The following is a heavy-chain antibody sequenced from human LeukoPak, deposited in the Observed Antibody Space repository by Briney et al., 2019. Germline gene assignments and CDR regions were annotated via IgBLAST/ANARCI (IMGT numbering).Heavy chain of an antibody. V-gene: IGHV4-59*01. Sequence: SETLSLTCTVSGGSISSYYWSWIRQPPGKGLEWIGYIYYSGSTNYNPSLKSRVTISVDTSKNQFSLKLSSVTAADTAVYYCAGIVVVPAATTGGDWFDPWGQGTLVTVSS. CDR3: AGIVVVPAATTGGDWFDP. D-gene: IGHD2-2*01. J-gene: IGHJ5*02. CDR2: IYYSGST. CDR1: GGSISSYY.